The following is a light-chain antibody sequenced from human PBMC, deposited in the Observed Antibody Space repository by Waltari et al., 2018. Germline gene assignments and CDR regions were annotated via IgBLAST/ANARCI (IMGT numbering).Light chain of an antibody. J-gene: IGLJ2*01. CDR2: TSN. Sequence: QSVLTQPPSVSGAPGQRVTISCTGNSSTIGAGYDVHWYQQLPETAPKLLIYTSNHRPSGVPDRFSGSKSGTSASLAITGLQAEDEAHYHCQSYDNSLSGVVFGGGTKLTVL. V-gene: IGLV1-40*01. CDR1: SSTIGAGYD. CDR3: QSYDNSLSGVV.